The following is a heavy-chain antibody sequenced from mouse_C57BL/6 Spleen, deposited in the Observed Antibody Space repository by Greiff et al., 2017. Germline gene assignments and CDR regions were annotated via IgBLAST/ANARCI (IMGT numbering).Heavy chain of an antibody. CDR3: ARSTLGRDWYFDV. D-gene: IGHD4-1*01. J-gene: IGHJ1*03. V-gene: IGHV5-4*01. Sequence: DVLLVESGGGLVKPGGSLKLSCAASGFTFSSYAMSWVRQTPEQRLEWVATISDGGSYTYYPDNVKGRFTISRDNAKNNLYLQMSHLKSEDTAMYYCARSTLGRDWYFDVWGTGTTVTVSS. CDR1: GFTFSSYA. CDR2: ISDGGSYT.